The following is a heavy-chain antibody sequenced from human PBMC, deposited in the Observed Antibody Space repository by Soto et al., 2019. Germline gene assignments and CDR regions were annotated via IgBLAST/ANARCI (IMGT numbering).Heavy chain of an antibody. CDR3: ARARSVAGSLAFDI. J-gene: IGHJ3*02. CDR1: GFTFSSYS. CDR2: ISSSSSYI. D-gene: IGHD6-19*01. V-gene: IGHV3-21*01. Sequence: PGGSLRLSCAASGFTFSSYSMNWVRQAPGKGLEWVSSISSSSSYIYYADSVKGRFTISRDNAKNSLYLQMNSLRAEDTAVYYCARARSVAGSLAFDIWGQGTMVTVSS.